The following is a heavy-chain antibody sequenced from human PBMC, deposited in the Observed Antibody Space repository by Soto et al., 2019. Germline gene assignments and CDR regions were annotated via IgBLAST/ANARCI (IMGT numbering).Heavy chain of an antibody. CDR3: AKDTAPGFYDANGHLDY. V-gene: IGHV3-9*01. J-gene: IGHJ4*02. D-gene: IGHD2-8*01. CDR1: GISFDDYA. CDR2: INWDSGDI. Sequence: PGGSLRLSCVVSGISFDDYAMHWVRQVPGKGLEWVSGINWDSGDIGYADSVKGRFTISRDNAKNSLYLQMNSLKTEDTALYYCAKDTAPGFYDANGHLDYRGQGTPVTVSS.